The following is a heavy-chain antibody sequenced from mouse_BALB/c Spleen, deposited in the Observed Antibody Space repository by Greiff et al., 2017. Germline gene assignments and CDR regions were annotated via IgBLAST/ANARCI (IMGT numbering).Heavy chain of an antibody. CDR3: ARPAIYYGRAWFAY. D-gene: IGHD2-1*01. V-gene: IGHV4-1*02. CDR2: INPDSSTI. J-gene: IGHJ3*01. CDR1: GFDFRRYW. Sequence: EVQLVESGGGLVQPGGSLKLSCAASGFDFRRYWMRWVRQAPGQGLEWIGEINPDSSTINYTPSLQDKFIITRDNTKNTLYLQMSKVRSEDTALYYCARPAIYYGRAWFAYWGQGTLVTVSA.